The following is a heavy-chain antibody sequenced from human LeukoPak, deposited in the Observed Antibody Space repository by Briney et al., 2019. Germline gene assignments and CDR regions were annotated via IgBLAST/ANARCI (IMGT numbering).Heavy chain of an antibody. CDR1: GFTFSSYS. V-gene: IGHV3-53*01. Sequence: PGGSLRLSCAASGFTFSSYSMNWVRQAPGKGLEWVSVIYSGGSTYYADSVKGRFTISRDNSKNTLYLQMNSLRAEDTAVYYCAREVPYYYGSGSRYLDYWGQGTLVTVSS. CDR2: IYSGGST. CDR3: AREVPYYYGSGSRYLDY. D-gene: IGHD3-10*01. J-gene: IGHJ4*02.